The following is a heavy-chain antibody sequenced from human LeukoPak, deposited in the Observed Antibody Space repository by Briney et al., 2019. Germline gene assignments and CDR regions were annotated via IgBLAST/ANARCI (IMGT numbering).Heavy chain of an antibody. V-gene: IGHV3-21*01. CDR3: ARDSLGYCSGGSCSRSGYMDV. CDR1: GFTFSSYS. J-gene: IGHJ6*03. Sequence: GGSLRLSCAASGFTFSSYSMNWVRQAPGKGLEWVSSISSSSSYIYYADSVKGRFTISRDNAKNSLYLQMNSLRAEDTAVYYCARDSLGYCSGGSCSRSGYMDVWGKGTTVTVSS. D-gene: IGHD2-15*01. CDR2: ISSSSSYI.